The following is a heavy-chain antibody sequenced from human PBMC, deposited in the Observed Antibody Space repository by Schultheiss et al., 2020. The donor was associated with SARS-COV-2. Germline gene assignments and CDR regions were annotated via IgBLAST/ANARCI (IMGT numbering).Heavy chain of an antibody. CDR1: GGSVSSGSYY. Sequence: SETLSLTCTVSGGSVSSGSYYWSWIRQPPGKGLEWIGYIYYSGSTNYNPSLKSRVTISVDKSKNQFSLKLSSVTAADTAVYYCASRREYYDFWSGYYTGYYFDYWGQGTLVTVSS. V-gene: IGHV4-61*01. CDR3: ASRREYYDFWSGYYTGYYFDY. D-gene: IGHD3-3*01. CDR2: IYYSGST. J-gene: IGHJ4*02.